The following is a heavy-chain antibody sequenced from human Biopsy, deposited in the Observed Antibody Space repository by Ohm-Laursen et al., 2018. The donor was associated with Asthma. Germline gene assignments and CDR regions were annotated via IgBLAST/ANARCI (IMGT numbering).Heavy chain of an antibody. CDR2: IWYDGSNK. V-gene: IGHV3-33*08. D-gene: IGHD5-12*01. Sequence: SLRLSCAASGFTFSSYGMHWVRQAPGKRLEWVAVIWYDGSNKYYADSVKGRFIISRDNSKNTLYLQMNSLRAEDTAVYYCARDIVATMIGYYYYGMDVWGQGTTVTVSS. CDR1: GFTFSSYG. CDR3: ARDIVATMIGYYYYGMDV. J-gene: IGHJ6*02.